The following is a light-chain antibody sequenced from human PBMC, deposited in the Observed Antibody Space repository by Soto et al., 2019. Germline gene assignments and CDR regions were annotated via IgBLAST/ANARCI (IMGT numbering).Light chain of an antibody. V-gene: IGKV3-15*01. Sequence: EIILTQSPASLSVSPGERATLSCRASQSVNNNLAWYQQKPGQAPRLLIYGASTRATGIPGRFRGSGSGTEFTLPINSLQSEDFAVYFCQQYNNLTPDTFGQGNKLEIK. CDR2: GAS. CDR3: QQYNNLTPDT. J-gene: IGKJ2*01. CDR1: QSVNNN.